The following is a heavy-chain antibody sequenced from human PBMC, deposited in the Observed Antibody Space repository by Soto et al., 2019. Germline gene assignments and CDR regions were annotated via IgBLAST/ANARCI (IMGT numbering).Heavy chain of an antibody. CDR2: IIPIFGTA. V-gene: IGHV1-69*06. J-gene: IGHJ6*02. D-gene: IGHD6-13*01. CDR3: ARSADREGIALGIYYYYYGMDV. CDR1: GGTFSSYS. Sequence: SVKVSCKSSGGTFSSYSISWVRQAPGQGLECMGGIIPIFGTANYAQKFQGRVTITADKSTSTAYMELSSLRSEDTAVYYCARSADREGIALGIYYYYYGMDVWGQGTTVTVSS.